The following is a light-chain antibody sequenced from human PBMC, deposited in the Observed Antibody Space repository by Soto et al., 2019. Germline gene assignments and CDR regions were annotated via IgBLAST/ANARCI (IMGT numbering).Light chain of an antibody. CDR2: EVS. CDR1: SSDIGGYNY. CDR3: SSFAGSNTI. V-gene: IGLV2-8*01. J-gene: IGLJ2*01. Sequence: SALTQPPSASGSPGQSVTISCTGTSSDIGGYNYVSWYQHHPGKGPKLMIYEVSKQTSGVPDRFSGSKSGNTASLTVSGLQAEDEADYYCSSFAGSNTIFGGGTKVTV.